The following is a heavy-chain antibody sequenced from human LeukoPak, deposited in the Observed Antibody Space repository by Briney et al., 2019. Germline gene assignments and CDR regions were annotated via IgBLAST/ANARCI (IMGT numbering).Heavy chain of an antibody. V-gene: IGHV3-53*01. CDR1: GVTVSSSH. CDR2: IYSGGST. D-gene: IGHD4-17*01. Sequence: KSGGSLRLSCAASGVTVSSSHMSWVRQAPGKGLEWVSVIYSGGSTYYADSVKGRFTISRDNSKSTLYLQMNSLRAEDTAVYYCARDRDGDYAWFDPWGQGTLVTVSS. J-gene: IGHJ5*02. CDR3: ARDRDGDYAWFDP.